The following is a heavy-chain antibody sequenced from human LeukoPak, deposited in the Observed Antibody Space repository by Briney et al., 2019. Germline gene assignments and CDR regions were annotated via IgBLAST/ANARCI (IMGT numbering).Heavy chain of an antibody. V-gene: IGHV3-23*01. CDR3: ARDALSSSPPRNY. CDR1: GFTFSSYA. J-gene: IGHJ4*02. Sequence: PGGSLRLSCAASGFTFSSYAMSWVRQAPGKWLEWVSAISGSGGSTYYADSVKGRFTISRDNAKNSLYLQMNSLLAEDTALYYCARDALSSSPPRNYWGQGTLVTVSS. CDR2: ISGSGGST. D-gene: IGHD6-6*01.